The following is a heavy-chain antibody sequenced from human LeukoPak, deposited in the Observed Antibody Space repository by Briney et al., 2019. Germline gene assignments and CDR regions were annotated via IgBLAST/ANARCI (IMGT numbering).Heavy chain of an antibody. Sequence: PSETLSLTCAVSGGSITSGDFAWSWIRQPPGKGLEFIGYIYLDGSTFYNPSLKSRVTMSVDRSKNQFSLRLNSVTAADTAVYYCARETYSSGWYNPFAEYFQHWGQGTLVTVSS. V-gene: IGHV4-30-2*01. CDR2: IYLDGST. CDR1: GGSITSGDFA. CDR3: ARETYSSGWYNPFAEYFQH. J-gene: IGHJ1*01. D-gene: IGHD6-19*01.